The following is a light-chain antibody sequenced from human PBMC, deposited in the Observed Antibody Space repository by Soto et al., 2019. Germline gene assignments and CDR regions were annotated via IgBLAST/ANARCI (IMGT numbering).Light chain of an antibody. Sequence: QSVLTQPASVSVSPGQSITISCTGTSSDVGGYNYVSWYQQHPGKAPKLMIYGVSNRPSGVSNRFSGSKSGNTASLTISGLQAEDEADYYCSSHTSSSTLLYVFGTGTKVTVL. CDR2: GVS. CDR1: SSDVGGYNY. J-gene: IGLJ1*01. CDR3: SSHTSSSTLLYV. V-gene: IGLV2-14*01.